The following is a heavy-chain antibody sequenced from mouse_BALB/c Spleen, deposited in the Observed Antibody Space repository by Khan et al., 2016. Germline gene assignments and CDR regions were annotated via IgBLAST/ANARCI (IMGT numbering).Heavy chain of an antibody. V-gene: IGHV3-8*02. CDR1: GDSITSGY. CDR2: ISYSGRT. D-gene: IGHD3-1*01. CDR3: ASYDFSGSFFDY. J-gene: IGHJ2*02. Sequence: EVQLQESGPSLVKPSQTLSLTCSVTGDSITSGYWNWIRKFPGNKLEYMRYISYSGRTYYSPPLKSRISITRHTPKNQYYLQLNALTTEDTAEYYGASYDFSGSFFDYWGQGTSLTVSS.